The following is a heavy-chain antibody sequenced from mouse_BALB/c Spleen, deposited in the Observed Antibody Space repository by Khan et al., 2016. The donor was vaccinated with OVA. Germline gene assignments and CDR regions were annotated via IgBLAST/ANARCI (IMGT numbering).Heavy chain of an antibody. V-gene: IGHV1-4*01. J-gene: IGHJ4*01. CDR3: ARRTTAYAMDY. CDR1: GYTFISNT. CDR2: INPISGYT. Sequence: QVQLKESGAELARPGASVKMSCKASGYTFISNTMHWVKQRPGQGLEWIGYINPISGYTNYNQKFKDKATLTADKSSNKAYMPLSSLTSEDSAGYNCARRTTAYAMDYWGQGTSVTVSS. D-gene: IGHD1-2*01.